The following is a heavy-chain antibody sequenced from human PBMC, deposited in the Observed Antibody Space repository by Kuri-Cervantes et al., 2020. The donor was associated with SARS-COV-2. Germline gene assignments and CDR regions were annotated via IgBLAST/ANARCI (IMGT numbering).Heavy chain of an antibody. Sequence: SETLSLTCTVSGGSISSGNFYWSWIRQPPGKGLEWIGYTSQSGNTYYNPSLKSRVTISVDRSKNQFSLKVSSVSAADTAVYYCARVSGDSRFSYYMDVWGTGTTVTVSS. J-gene: IGHJ6*03. CDR3: ARVSGDSRFSYYMDV. CDR2: TSQSGNT. CDR1: GGSISSGNFY. V-gene: IGHV4-30-2*01. D-gene: IGHD7-27*01.